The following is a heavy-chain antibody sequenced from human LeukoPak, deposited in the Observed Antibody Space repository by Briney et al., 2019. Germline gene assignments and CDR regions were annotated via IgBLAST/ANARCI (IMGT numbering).Heavy chain of an antibody. D-gene: IGHD1-26*01. J-gene: IGHJ5*02. V-gene: IGHV3-74*01. CDR2: INSNGSST. CDR3: ARDFRSGLMPLCS. Sequence: GGSLRLSCAASGFTFSSYSMHWVRQVPGKGLVWVSRINSNGSSTTYADSVKGRFTISRDNAKNTLYLQMDSLRAEDTAVYYWARDFRSGLMPLCSWGQGNLVTVSS. CDR1: GFTFSSYS.